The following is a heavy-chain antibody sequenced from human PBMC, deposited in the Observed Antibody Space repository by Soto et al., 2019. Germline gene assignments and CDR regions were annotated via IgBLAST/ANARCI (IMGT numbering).Heavy chain of an antibody. CDR3: AGGHDFWSGYPSPRFDP. V-gene: IGHV4-39*01. CDR2: IYYSGST. J-gene: IGHJ5*02. D-gene: IGHD3-3*01. Sequence: SETLSLTCTVSGGSISSSSYYWGWIRQPPGKGLEWIGSIYYSGSTYYNPSLKSRVTISVDTSKNQFSLKLSSVTAADTAVYYCAGGHDFWSGYPSPRFDPWGQGTLVTVSS. CDR1: GGSISSSSYY.